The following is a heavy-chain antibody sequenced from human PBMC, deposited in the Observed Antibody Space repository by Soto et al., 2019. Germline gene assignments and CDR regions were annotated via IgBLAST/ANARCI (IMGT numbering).Heavy chain of an antibody. V-gene: IGHV4-31*03. CDR2: IYYSGST. D-gene: IGHD3-10*01. CDR1: GGSISSGGYY. Sequence: SETLSLTCTVSGGSISSGGYYWSWIRQHPGKGLEWIGYIYYSGSTYYNPSLKSRVTISVDTSKNQFSLKLSSVTAADTAVYYCARRGVRGVMDAFDIWGQGTMVTVSS. J-gene: IGHJ3*02. CDR3: ARRGVRGVMDAFDI.